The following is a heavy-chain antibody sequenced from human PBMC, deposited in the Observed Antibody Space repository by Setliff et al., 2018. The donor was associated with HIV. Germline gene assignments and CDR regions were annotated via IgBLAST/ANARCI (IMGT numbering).Heavy chain of an antibody. V-gene: IGHV1-3*01. CDR1: GGTFSSSA. Sequence: RASVKVSCKASGGTFSSSAISWIRQASGQSLEWMGWINAGYGNTKYSQKFQGRVTITRDASASTAYMELSSLRSEDTAVYYCARSPGDYLFDYWGQGTLVTVSS. CDR2: INAGYGNT. D-gene: IGHD4-17*01. J-gene: IGHJ4*02. CDR3: ARSPGDYLFDY.